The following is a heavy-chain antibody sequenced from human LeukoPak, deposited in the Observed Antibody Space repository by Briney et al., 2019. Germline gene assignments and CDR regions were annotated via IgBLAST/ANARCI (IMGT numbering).Heavy chain of an antibody. D-gene: IGHD3-10*01. V-gene: IGHV3-30*03. Sequence: GGSLRLSCAASGFTFSSYGMHWVRQAPGKGLEWVAVISYDGSNKYYADSVKGRFTISRDNSKNTLYLQMNSLRAEDTAVYYCARAGLIWFGELLLDAFDIWGQGTMVTVSS. J-gene: IGHJ3*02. CDR2: ISYDGSNK. CDR3: ARAGLIWFGELLLDAFDI. CDR1: GFTFSSYG.